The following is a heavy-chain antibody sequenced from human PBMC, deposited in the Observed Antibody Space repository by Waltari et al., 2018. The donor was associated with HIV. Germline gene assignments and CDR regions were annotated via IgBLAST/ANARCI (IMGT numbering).Heavy chain of an antibody. Sequence: QITLKESGPTLVKPTQTLTLTCTFSGFSLSTSGVGVGWIRQPPGKALEWLALIYWDDDKRYSPSLKNRLTLTKDTSKNQVVLTLTNMDPVDTATYCCAHTHYGGNEYWYFDLWGRGALVTVSS. D-gene: IGHD4-17*01. V-gene: IGHV2-5*02. CDR1: GFSLSTSGVG. CDR3: AHTHYGGNEYWYFDL. CDR2: IYWDDDK. J-gene: IGHJ2*01.